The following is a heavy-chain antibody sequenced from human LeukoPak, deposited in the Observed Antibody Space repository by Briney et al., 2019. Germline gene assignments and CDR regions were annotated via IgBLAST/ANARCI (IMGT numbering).Heavy chain of an antibody. D-gene: IGHD3-3*01. J-gene: IGHJ4*02. CDR3: AKDPTDEYYDFWSGPKD. CDR1: GFTFSSYG. Sequence: GGSLRLSCAASGFTFSSYGMHWVSQAPGKGLEWVAFIRYDGSSKYYADSVKGRFTISRDNSKNTLYLQMNSLRAEDTAVYYCAKDPTDEYYDFWSGPKDWGQGTLVTVSS. V-gene: IGHV3-30*02. CDR2: IRYDGSSK.